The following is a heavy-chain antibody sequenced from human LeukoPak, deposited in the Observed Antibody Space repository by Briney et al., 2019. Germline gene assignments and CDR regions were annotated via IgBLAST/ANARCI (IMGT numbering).Heavy chain of an antibody. V-gene: IGHV1-8*03. J-gene: IGHJ6*03. CDR3: ARGPNYSNFGSAYYYYMDV. Sequence: GASVKVSCKHSGDMFTVYDVSWGRQTTGEGVECMGWMNLQRGNTGYAQKFRGRVTITRDTSITTAYMELSSLRSEDTAVYYCARGPNYSNFGSAYYYYMDVWGKGTTVTVSS. CDR2: MNLQRGNT. CDR1: GDMFTVYD. D-gene: IGHD4-11*01.